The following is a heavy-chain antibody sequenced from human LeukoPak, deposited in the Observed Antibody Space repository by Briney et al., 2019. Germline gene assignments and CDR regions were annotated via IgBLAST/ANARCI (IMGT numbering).Heavy chain of an antibody. CDR3: ARVRYSSGWYGD. D-gene: IGHD6-19*01. J-gene: IGHJ4*02. CDR2: IYYSGST. V-gene: IGHV4-59*01. CDR1: GGSISSYY. Sequence: SETLSLTCTVSGGSISSYYWSWIRQPPGKGLEWIGYIYYSGSTNYNPSLKSRVTISVDTSKNQFSLKLSSVTAADTAVYYCARVRYSSGWYGDWGRGTLVTVSS.